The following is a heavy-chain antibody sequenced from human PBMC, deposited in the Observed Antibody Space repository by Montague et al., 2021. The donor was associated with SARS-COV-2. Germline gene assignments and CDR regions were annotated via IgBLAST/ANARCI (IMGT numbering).Heavy chain of an antibody. J-gene: IGHJ4*02. CDR2: ISRTGDRT. D-gene: IGHD3-10*01. Sequence: SLRLSCAASGFTFDDYGMSWVRQAPGKGLEWVSGISRTGDRTAYGDSVKGRFTISRDNAKNSFYLQMNSLRVEDTALYHCSRGGGMIRGVVDFWGQGILVSVSS. V-gene: IGHV3-20*01. CDR1: GFTFDDYG. CDR3: SRGGGMIRGVVDF.